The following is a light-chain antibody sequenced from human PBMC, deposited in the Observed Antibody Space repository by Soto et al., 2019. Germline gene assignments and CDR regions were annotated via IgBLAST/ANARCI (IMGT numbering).Light chain of an antibody. CDR2: DAS. Sequence: EIVWTQSPATLSLSPGERATLSCRARQSISSYLAWYQQKPGQAPRLLIYDASNRATGIPARFSGSGSGTDFTLTISSLEPEDFAVYYCQHRSNWWTFGQGTKVEIE. CDR1: QSISSY. V-gene: IGKV3-11*01. J-gene: IGKJ1*01. CDR3: QHRSNWWT.